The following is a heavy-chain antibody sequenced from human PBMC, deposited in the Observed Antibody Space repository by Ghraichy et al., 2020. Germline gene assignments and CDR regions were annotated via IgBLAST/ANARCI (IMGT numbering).Heavy chain of an antibody. Sequence: RGSLRLSCAASGFTFSSYSMNWVRQAPGKGLEWVSSISSSSSYIYYADSVKGRFTISRDNAKNSLYLQMNSLRAEDTAVYYCARVFGSGSYSDWYFDLWGRGTLVTVSS. CDR2: ISSSSSYI. J-gene: IGHJ2*01. D-gene: IGHD3-10*01. CDR3: ARVFGSGSYSDWYFDL. CDR1: GFTFSSYS. V-gene: IGHV3-21*01.